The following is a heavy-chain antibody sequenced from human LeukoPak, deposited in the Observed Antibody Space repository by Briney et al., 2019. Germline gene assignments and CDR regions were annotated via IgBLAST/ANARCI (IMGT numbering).Heavy chain of an antibody. J-gene: IGHJ3*02. V-gene: IGHV1-69*04. CDR3: AREMEGSSWDGGAFDI. D-gene: IGHD6-13*01. CDR2: IIPILGIA. CDR1: GGTFSSYA. Sequence: GASVKVSCKAFGGTFSSYAISWVRQAPEQGLEWMGRIIPILGIANYAQKFQGRVTITADKSTSTAYMELSSLRSEDTAVYYCAREMEGSSWDGGAFDIWGQGAMVTVSS.